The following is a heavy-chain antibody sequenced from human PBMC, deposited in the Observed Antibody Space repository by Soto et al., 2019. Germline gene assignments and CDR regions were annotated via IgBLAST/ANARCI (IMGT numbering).Heavy chain of an antibody. J-gene: IGHJ4*02. CDR2: ISSSSSTI. V-gene: IGHV3-48*02. Sequence: LRLSCAASGFTFSSYSMNWVRQAPGKGLEWVPYISSSSSTIYYADSVKGRFTISRDNAKNSLYLQMNSLRDEDTAVYYCAREGYSYGYGDYWGQGTLVTVSS. CDR1: GFTFSSYS. CDR3: AREGYSYGYGDY. D-gene: IGHD5-18*01.